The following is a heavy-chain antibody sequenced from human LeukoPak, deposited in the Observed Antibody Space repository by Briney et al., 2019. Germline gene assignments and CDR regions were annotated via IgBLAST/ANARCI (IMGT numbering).Heavy chain of an antibody. J-gene: IGHJ4*02. CDR3: ARRTYSSDWALEN. D-gene: IGHD6-19*01. Sequence: ETLSLTCAVYSGSFSGYYWSWIRQPPGKGLEWIGEINHSGNTNYNPSLKSRVTISVDTSKNQFSLKLTSVTAADTAVYYCARRTYSSDWALENWGQGTLVTVSS. V-gene: IGHV4-34*01. CDR2: INHSGNT. CDR1: SGSFSGYY.